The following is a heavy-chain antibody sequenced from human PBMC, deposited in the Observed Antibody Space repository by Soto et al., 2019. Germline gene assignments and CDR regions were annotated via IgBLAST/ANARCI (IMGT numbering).Heavy chain of an antibody. J-gene: IGHJ4*02. CDR3: AKKSGVGATWYFDY. V-gene: IGHV3-23*01. D-gene: IGHD1-26*01. Sequence: EVQLLESGGGLVQPGGSLRLSCAASGFTFSNYGMSWVRQAPGKGLEWVSALPEIGTNTYYADSVKGRFTISRDNSKNTLFRQINNLRAGETGVYYCAKKSGVGATWYFDYWGQGTLVTVSS. CDR2: LPEIGTNT. CDR1: GFTFSNYG.